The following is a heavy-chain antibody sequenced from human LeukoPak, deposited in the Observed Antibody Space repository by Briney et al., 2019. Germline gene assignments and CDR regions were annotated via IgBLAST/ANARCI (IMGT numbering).Heavy chain of an antibody. CDR2: ISSSSSPI. Sequence: GGSLRLSCAASGLTFSSYSMNWVRQAPGKGLEWVSYISSSSSPIYYADSVKGRFTISRDNAKNSLYLQMNSLRAEDTAVYYCVRDHHRRLYDNQARDTFDIWGQGTMVTVSS. V-gene: IGHV3-48*01. D-gene: IGHD3-22*01. J-gene: IGHJ3*02. CDR1: GLTFSSYS. CDR3: VRDHHRRLYDNQARDTFDI.